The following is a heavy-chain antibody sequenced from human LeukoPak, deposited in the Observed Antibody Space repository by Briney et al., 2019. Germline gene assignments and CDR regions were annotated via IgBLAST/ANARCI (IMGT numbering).Heavy chain of an antibody. CDR3: AGDWGIAAAGLVGEIFDI. CDR1: GFTFSNYG. J-gene: IGHJ3*02. Sequence: GGTLRLSCAASGFTFSNYGMSWVRQAPGKGLEWVSTISDSGGSTYYADSVKGRFTISRDNSKNTLYLQMNSLRAEDTAVYYCAGDWGIAAAGLVGEIFDIWGQGTMVTVSS. D-gene: IGHD6-13*01. CDR2: ISDSGGST. V-gene: IGHV3-23*01.